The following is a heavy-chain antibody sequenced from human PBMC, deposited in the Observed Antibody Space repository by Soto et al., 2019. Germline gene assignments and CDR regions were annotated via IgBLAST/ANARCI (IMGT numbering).Heavy chain of an antibody. D-gene: IGHD5-18*01. CDR2: IIPIFGTA. CDR1: GGTFSSYA. Sequence: SVKVSCKASGGTFSSYAISWVRQAPGQGLEWMGGIIPIFGTANYAQKFQGRVTITADESTSTAYMELSSLRSEDTAVYYCASTDTARYYYGMDVWGQGTTVTVSS. J-gene: IGHJ6*02. CDR3: ASTDTARYYYGMDV. V-gene: IGHV1-69*13.